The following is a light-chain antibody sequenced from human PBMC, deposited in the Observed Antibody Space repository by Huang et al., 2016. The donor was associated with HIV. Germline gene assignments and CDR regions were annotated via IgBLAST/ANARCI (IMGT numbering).Light chain of an antibody. CDR1: QTVDMY. V-gene: IGKV1-39*01. J-gene: IGKJ2*01. CDR3: QQTYNVPRT. Sequence: DIQMTQSPSSLSASIGDRVTMSCRASQTVDMYLNWYQQTPGRAPKLLIYAASNCQSDVPSRFSGTGSGTNFTLTISSLQPEDFVIYFCQQTYNVPRTFGQGTALEIK. CDR2: AAS.